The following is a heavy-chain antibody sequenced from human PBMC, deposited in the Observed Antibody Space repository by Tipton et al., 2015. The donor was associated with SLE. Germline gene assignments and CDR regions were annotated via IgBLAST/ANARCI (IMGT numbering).Heavy chain of an antibody. J-gene: IGHJ6*02. Sequence: RSLRLSCAASGFRVSSNYMSWVRQAPGKGLEWVAVIWYDGSNKYYVDSVKGRFTISRDNSKNTLYLQMNSLRAEDTAVYYCAGQLSYYYGMDVWGQGTTVTVSS. V-gene: IGHV3-33*08. D-gene: IGHD6-13*01. CDR2: IWYDGSNK. CDR1: GFRVSSNY. CDR3: AGQLSYYYGMDV.